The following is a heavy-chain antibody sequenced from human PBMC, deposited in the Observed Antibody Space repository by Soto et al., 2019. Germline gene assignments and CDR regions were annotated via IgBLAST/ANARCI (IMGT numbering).Heavy chain of an antibody. CDR3: ARDENYAVSGYYYYYMDV. V-gene: IGHV3-7*01. J-gene: IGHJ6*03. D-gene: IGHD1-7*01. CDR1: GFTFSSYW. Sequence: GGSLRLSCAASGFTFSSYWMSWVRQAPGKGLEWVANIKQDGSEKYYVDSVKGRFTISRDNAKNSLYLQMNSLRAEDTAVYYCARDENYAVSGYYYYYMDVWGKGTTVTVSS. CDR2: IKQDGSEK.